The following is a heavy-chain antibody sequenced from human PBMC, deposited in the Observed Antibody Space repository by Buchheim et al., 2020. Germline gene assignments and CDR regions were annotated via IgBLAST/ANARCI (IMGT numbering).Heavy chain of an antibody. J-gene: IGHJ4*02. CDR3: ARGGIAARRVGTADY. D-gene: IGHD6-6*01. CDR1: GGSFSGYY. Sequence: QVQLQQWGAGLLKPSETLSLTCAVYGGSFSGYYWSWIRQPPGKGLEWIGEINHSGSTNYNPSLKSRVTISGDTSKNQFSLKLSSVTAADTAVYYCARGGIAARRVGTADYWGQGTL. V-gene: IGHV4-34*01. CDR2: INHSGST.